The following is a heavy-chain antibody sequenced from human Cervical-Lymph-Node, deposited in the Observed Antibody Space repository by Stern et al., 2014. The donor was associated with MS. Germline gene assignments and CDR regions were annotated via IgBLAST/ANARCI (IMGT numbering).Heavy chain of an antibody. CDR2: ISPGESVT. CDR3: ARLGDAFDI. J-gene: IGHJ3*02. CDR1: GYSFTSYW. Sequence: EVQLVASGAEVKKPGESLKISCKGSGYSFTSYWIGWGRQMLGKGLEWMGIISPGESVTRDSPAFQGKVTISAAQFLSQAYLQWCSLKASDTAMYYCARLGDAFDIWGQGTMVTVSS. V-gene: IGHV5-51*01.